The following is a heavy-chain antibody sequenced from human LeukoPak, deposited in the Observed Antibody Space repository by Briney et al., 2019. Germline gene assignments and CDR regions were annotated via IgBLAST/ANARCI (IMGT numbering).Heavy chain of an antibody. CDR3: ATYDFWSGYPPYYYYGMDV. CDR1: GFIFSSYW. V-gene: IGHV3-7*01. CDR2: IKQDGSEK. D-gene: IGHD3-3*01. J-gene: IGHJ6*02. Sequence: GGSLRLSCAASGFIFSSYWMSWVRQAPGKGLEWVANIKQDGSEKYYVDSVKGRFTISRDNAKNSLYLQMNSLRAEDTAVYYCATYDFWSGYPPYYYYGMDVWGQGTTVTVSS.